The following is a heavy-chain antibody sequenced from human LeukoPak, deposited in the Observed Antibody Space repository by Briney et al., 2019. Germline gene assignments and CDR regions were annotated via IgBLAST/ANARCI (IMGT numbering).Heavy chain of an antibody. V-gene: IGHV3-48*02. D-gene: IGHD3-3*01. CDR2: ISSSSNKI. CDR1: GFTFSGYS. Sequence: PGGSLRLSCAASGFTFSGYSMNWVRQAPGKGLEWVSYISSSSNKIYYADAVKGRFITSRDNAKNSLYLQMNSLRDEDTAVYYCERSDLRFLELLDYWGQGTLVTVSS. J-gene: IGHJ4*02. CDR3: ERSDLRFLELLDY.